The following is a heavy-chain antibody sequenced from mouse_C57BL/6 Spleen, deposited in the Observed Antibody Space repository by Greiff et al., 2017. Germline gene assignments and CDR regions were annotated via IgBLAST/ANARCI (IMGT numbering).Heavy chain of an antibody. V-gene: IGHV1-64*01. CDR3: ARESLLLQMCAY. CDR2: IHPNSGST. J-gene: IGHJ3*01. CDR1: GYTFTSYW. D-gene: IGHD1-1*01. Sequence: QVQLQQPGAELVKPGASVKLSCKASGYTFTSYWMHWVKQRPGQGLEWIGMIHPNSGSTNYNAKFKSKDTLTVDKSSSTAYMRLSSLTSEDSAVYYCARESLLLQMCAYGGQGTLVTVSA.